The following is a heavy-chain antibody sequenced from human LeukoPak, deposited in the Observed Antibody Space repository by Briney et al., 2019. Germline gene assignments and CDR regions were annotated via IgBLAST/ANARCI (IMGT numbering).Heavy chain of an antibody. V-gene: IGHV4-34*01. D-gene: IGHD5-24*01. J-gene: IGHJ4*02. CDR3: ARDPWGMATTH. CDR2: INHSGST. CDR1: GGSFSGYY. Sequence: PSETLSLTCAVYGGSFSGYYWSWIRQPPGKGLEWIGEINHSGSTNYNPPLKSRVTISVDTSKNQFSLKLSSVTAADTAVYYCARDPWGMATTHWGQGTLVTVSS.